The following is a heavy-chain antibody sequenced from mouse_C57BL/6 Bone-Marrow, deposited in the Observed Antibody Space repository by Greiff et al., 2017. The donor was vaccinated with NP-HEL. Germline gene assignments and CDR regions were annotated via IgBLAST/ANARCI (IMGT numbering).Heavy chain of an antibody. D-gene: IGHD1-1*01. CDR1: GYAFTNYL. CDR3: ARTTVVFDY. CDR2: INPGSGGT. V-gene: IGHV1-54*01. J-gene: IGHJ2*01. Sequence: VQLQESGAELVRPGTSVKVSCKASGYAFTNYLIEWVKQRPGQGLEWIGVINPGSGGTNYNEKFKGKATLTADKSSSTAYMQLSSLTSEDSAVYFCARTTVVFDYWGQGTTLTVSS.